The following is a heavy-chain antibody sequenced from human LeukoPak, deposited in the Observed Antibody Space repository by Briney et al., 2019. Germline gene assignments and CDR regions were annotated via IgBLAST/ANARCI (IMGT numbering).Heavy chain of an antibody. CDR2: IYYSGST. D-gene: IGHD3-9*01. CDR3: ARDSIYYDILTGYGGLYYFDY. V-gene: IGHV4-59*12. J-gene: IGHJ4*02. Sequence: SETLSLTCAVYGGSFSGYYWSWIRQPPGEGLEWFGYIYYSGSTNYNPSLKSRVTISVDTSKNQFSLKLSSVTAADTAVYYCARDSIYYDILTGYGGLYYFDYWGQGTLVTVSS. CDR1: GGSFSGYY.